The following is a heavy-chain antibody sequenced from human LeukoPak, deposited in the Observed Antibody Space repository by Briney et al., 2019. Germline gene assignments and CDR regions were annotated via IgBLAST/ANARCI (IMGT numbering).Heavy chain of an antibody. Sequence: GGSLRLSCAASGFTFSSYSMSWVRQAPGKGLEWVSSISTSSTHLLYADSAKGRFTISRDNAKNSLFLQMNSLRVEDTAVYYCARDVGFNNGWPAWGQGTLVTVSS. CDR3: ARDVGFNNGWPA. J-gene: IGHJ5*02. CDR1: GFTFSSYS. V-gene: IGHV3-21*01. D-gene: IGHD6-19*01. CDR2: ISTSSTHL.